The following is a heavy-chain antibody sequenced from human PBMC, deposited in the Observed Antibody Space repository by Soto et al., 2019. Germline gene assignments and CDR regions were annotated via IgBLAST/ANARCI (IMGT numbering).Heavy chain of an antibody. CDR2: ISSGGGT. D-gene: IGHD4-17*01. J-gene: IGHJ4*02. V-gene: IGHV3-66*01. Sequence: EVRLVQSGGGLVQPGGTLRLSCAASLFIVSDNYMSWVRQAPGKGLEWVSLISSGGGTDYAESVKGRFTISRDNSKNTLYLQMNSLKAEDTVIYYCATRMTTAPYWCQGTVVTVSS. CDR3: ATRMTTAPY. CDR1: LFIVSDNY.